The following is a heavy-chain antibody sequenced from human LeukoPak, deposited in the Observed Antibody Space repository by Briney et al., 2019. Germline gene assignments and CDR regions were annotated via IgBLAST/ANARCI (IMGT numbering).Heavy chain of an antibody. J-gene: IGHJ6*02. D-gene: IGHD6-19*01. CDR2: ISGSGGST. CDR3: AKDDGPYSSGWYVLTDYYYGMDV. CDR1: GFTFSSYA. V-gene: IGHV3-23*01. Sequence: GGSLRLSCAASGFTFSSYAMSWVRQAPGKGLEWVSAISGSGGSTYYADSVKGRFTISRDNSKNTLYLQMNSLRAEDTAVYYCAKDDGPYSSGWYVLTDYYYGMDVWGQGTTVTVSS.